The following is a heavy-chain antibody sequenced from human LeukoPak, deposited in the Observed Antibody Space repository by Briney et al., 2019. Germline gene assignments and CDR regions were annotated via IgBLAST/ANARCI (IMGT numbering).Heavy chain of an antibody. D-gene: IGHD6-19*01. V-gene: IGHV3-21*01. CDR3: ARGHRLVHAFDI. Sequence: PGGSLRLSCAASGFTFSSYSMNWVRQAPGKGLEWVSSISSSSSYIYYADSVKGRFTISRDNAKNSLYLQMNSLRAEDTAVYYCARGHRLVHAFDIWGQGTMVTVSS. J-gene: IGHJ3*02. CDR2: ISSSSSYI. CDR1: GFTFSSYS.